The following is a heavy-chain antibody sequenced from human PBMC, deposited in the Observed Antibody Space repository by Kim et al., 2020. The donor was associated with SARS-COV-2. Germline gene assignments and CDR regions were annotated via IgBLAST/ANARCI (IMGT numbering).Heavy chain of an antibody. V-gene: IGHV3-33*01. J-gene: IGHJ6*02. CDR3: ARASSDYERGGFYYYYGMDV. Sequence: GGSLRLSCAASGFTFSSYGMHWVRQAPGKGLEWVAVIWYDGSNKYYADSVKGRFTISRDNSKNTLYLQMNSLRAEDTAVYYCARASSDYERGGFYYYYGMDVWGQGTTVTVSS. D-gene: IGHD3-16*01. CDR2: IWYDGSNK. CDR1: GFTFSSYG.